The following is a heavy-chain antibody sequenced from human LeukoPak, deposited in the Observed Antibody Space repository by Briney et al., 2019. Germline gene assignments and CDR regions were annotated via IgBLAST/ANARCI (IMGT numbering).Heavy chain of an antibody. J-gene: IGHJ4*02. Sequence: GGSLRLSCAASGFTFSDYYMSWIRQAPGKGLEWVSYISSSGSTIYYADSVKGRFTISGDNAKNSLYLQMNSLRAEDTAVYYCARAYYYDSSGYYDYWGQGTLVTVSS. CDR3: ARAYYYDSSGYYDY. CDR2: ISSSGSTI. CDR1: GFTFSDYY. D-gene: IGHD3-22*01. V-gene: IGHV3-11*04.